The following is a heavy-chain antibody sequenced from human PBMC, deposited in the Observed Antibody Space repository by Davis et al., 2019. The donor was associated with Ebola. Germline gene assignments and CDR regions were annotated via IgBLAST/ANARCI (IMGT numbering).Heavy chain of an antibody. CDR1: GGSISSSSYY. V-gene: IGHV4-39*01. J-gene: IGHJ6*02. Sequence: SETLSLTCAVSGGSISSSSYYWGWIRQPPGKGREWIGSIYNSGSTYYNPSLESRVTISVDTSKNQLSLKLTSVTAADTAVYYCARPVSPGYSYGYYYYDMDVWGQGTTVTVSS. CDR3: ARPVSPGYSYGYYYYDMDV. D-gene: IGHD5-18*01. CDR2: IYNSGST.